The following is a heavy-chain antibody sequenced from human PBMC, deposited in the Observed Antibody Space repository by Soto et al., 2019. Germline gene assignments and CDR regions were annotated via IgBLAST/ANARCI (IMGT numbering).Heavy chain of an antibody. Sequence: QVQLQQWGAGLLKPSETLSLTCAVSGGSFSGYYWSWIRLPPGKGLEWIGQINDSGDTLYSPSLKSRVRISVITSKRQFSLRLNALTAADTAVYYCARGQRIVGASRLLTPLDFWGQGTLVTVSS. V-gene: IGHV4-34*01. J-gene: IGHJ4*02. CDR1: GGSFSGYY. CDR2: INDSGDT. D-gene: IGHD1-26*01. CDR3: ARGQRIVGASRLLTPLDF.